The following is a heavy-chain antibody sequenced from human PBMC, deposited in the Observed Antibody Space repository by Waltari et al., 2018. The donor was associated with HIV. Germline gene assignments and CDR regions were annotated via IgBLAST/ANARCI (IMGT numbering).Heavy chain of an antibody. CDR2: ISPSWST. CDR3: ARVFCSGGSCYGDGRYGMDV. CDR1: GGSISSGSYY. D-gene: IGHD2-15*01. V-gene: IGHV4-61*02. Sequence: QVQLQESGPGLVKPLQTLSLTCTVSGGSISSGSYYWNWIRQPAGKGLEWIGRISPSWSTNYNPSLKSRVTISVDTSKNQFSLKLSSVTAADTAVYYCARVFCSGGSCYGDGRYGMDVWGQGTTVTVSS. J-gene: IGHJ6*02.